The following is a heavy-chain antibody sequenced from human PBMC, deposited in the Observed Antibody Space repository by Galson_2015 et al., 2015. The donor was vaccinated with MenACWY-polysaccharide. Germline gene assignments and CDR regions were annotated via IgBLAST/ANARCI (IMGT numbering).Heavy chain of an antibody. D-gene: IGHD5-12*01. CDR1: GFTFSRYD. J-gene: IGHJ6*02. Sequence: SLRLSCAASGFTFSRYDMHWVRQPAGEGLEWVSAIGTAGDTYYPGSVKGRFTISRENAKNSLYLQMNSLRAGDTAVYYCARVDGGYGPHGMDVWGQGTTVTVSS. CDR2: IGTAGDT. CDR3: ARVDGGYGPHGMDV. V-gene: IGHV3-13*01.